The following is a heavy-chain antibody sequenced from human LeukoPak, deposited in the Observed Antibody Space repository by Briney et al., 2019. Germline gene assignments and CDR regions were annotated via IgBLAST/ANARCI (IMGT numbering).Heavy chain of an antibody. CDR2: IRYDGSNK. CDR3: VKDDHYGSGSYYFDS. V-gene: IGHV3-30*02. D-gene: IGHD3-10*01. J-gene: IGHJ4*02. Sequence: GGSLRLSCAASGFTFSTYDMHWVRQAPGKGLEWVAFIRYDGSNKYYADSVKGRFTISRDNSKNTLYLQMNSLRAEDTAVYYCVKDDHYGSGSYYFDSWGQGTLVTVSS. CDR1: GFTFSTYD.